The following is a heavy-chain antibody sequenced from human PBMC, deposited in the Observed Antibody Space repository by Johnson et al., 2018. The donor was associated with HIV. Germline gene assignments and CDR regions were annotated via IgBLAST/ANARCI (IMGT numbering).Heavy chain of an antibody. CDR3: AKVLTSSTSWLDDAFDI. D-gene: IGHD6-13*01. CDR2: INQDGSDK. V-gene: IGHV3-7*01. J-gene: IGHJ3*02. CDR1: GFTFDDYA. Sequence: VQLVESGGGLVQPGRSLRLSCAASGFTFDDYAMHWVRQAPGKGLEWVANINQDGSDKYYVDSVKGRFTISRDNAKNSLYLQMNSLRAEDTAVYYCAKVLTSSTSWLDDAFDIWGQGTMVTVSS.